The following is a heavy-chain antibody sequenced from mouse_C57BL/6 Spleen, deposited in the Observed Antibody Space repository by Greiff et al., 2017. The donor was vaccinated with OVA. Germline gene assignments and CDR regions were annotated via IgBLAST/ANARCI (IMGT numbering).Heavy chain of an antibody. V-gene: IGHV5-12*01. CDR3: ARHEIYYYYAMDY. CDR2: ISNGGGST. D-gene: IGHD1-1*01. J-gene: IGHJ4*01. Sequence: EVMLVESGGGLVQPGGSLKLSCAASGFTFSDYYMYWVRQTPEKRLEWVAYISNGGGSTYYPDTVKGRFTISRDNAKNTLYLQMSRLKSEDTAMYYCARHEIYYYYAMDYWGQGTSVTVSS. CDR1: GFTFSDYY.